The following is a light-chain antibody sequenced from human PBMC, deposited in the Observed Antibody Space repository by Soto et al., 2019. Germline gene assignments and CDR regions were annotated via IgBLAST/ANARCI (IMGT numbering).Light chain of an antibody. V-gene: IGKV3-20*01. CDR3: QQYGGSPIT. CDR2: GAS. J-gene: IGKJ5*01. Sequence: IVLTQSPGTLSLSPGERVTLSCRASQSVTTRLAWYQHKPGQAPTLLMSGASNRASGVPVRFGGSGSGTDFTLTITRLEPEDFALYYCQQYGGSPITFGLGTRL. CDR1: QSVTTR.